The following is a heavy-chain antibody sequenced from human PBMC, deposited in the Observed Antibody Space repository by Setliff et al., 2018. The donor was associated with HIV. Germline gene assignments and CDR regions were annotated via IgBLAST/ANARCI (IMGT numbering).Heavy chain of an antibody. J-gene: IGHJ3*02. V-gene: IGHV1-2*06. D-gene: IGHD2-8*01. CDR1: GYTFTGYF. CDR2: IIPNSAGT. Sequence: ASVKVSCKASGYTFTGYFIHWVRQAPGQGLEWMGRIIPNSAGTNYAQKFQGRVTMTRDTSISTGYMELSRLRSDDTAVYYCATKVYCTNGVCLDAVDIWGQGTMVTVSS. CDR3: ATKVYCTNGVCLDAVDI.